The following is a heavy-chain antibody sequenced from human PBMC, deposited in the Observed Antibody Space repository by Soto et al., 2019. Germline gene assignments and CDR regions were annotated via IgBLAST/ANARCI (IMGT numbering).Heavy chain of an antibody. Sequence: TLSLTCTVSGGSISSYYWSWIRQPPGKGLEWIGYIYYSGSTNYNPSLKSRVTISVDTSKNQFSLKLSSVTAVDTAVYYCARGAAVAFGAFDIWGQGTMVTVSS. CDR2: IYYSGST. CDR3: ARGAAVAFGAFDI. J-gene: IGHJ3*02. D-gene: IGHD6-19*01. V-gene: IGHV4-59*01. CDR1: GGSISSYY.